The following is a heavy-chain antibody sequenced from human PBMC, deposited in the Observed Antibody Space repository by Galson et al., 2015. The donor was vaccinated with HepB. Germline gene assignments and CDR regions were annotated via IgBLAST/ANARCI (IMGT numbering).Heavy chain of an antibody. CDR3: ARDWVVPAAMHYYGMDV. D-gene: IGHD2-2*01. CDR2: INAGNGNT. V-gene: IGHV1-3*01. Sequence: SVKVSCKASGYTFTSYDIHWVRQAPGQRLEWMGWINAGNGNTKYSQKFQGRVTITRDTFASTAYMELSSLRSEDTAVYYCARDWVVPAAMHYYGMDVWGQGTTVTVSS. CDR1: GYTFTSYD. J-gene: IGHJ6*02.